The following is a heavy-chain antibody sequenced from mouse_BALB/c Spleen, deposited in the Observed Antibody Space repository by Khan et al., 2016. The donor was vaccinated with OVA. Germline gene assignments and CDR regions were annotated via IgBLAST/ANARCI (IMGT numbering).Heavy chain of an antibody. V-gene: IGHV2-6-2*01. CDR3: ARHRFGDFDV. CDR1: GFSLTSYG. J-gene: IGHJ1*01. CDR2: IWSDGIT. Sequence: VQLQESGPDLVAPSQSLSITCTVSGFSLTSYGVHWVRQPPGKGLEWLVVIWSDGITTYNSALKSRLSISKDNSKSKVFLQMNSLQTDDTAMYYCARHRFGDFDVGGAGTTVTVSS.